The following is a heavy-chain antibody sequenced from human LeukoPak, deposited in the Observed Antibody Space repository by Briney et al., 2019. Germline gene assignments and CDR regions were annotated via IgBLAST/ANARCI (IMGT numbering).Heavy chain of an antibody. Sequence: SETLSLTCTVSGGSISSYYWSWIRQPPGKGLEWIGSIYHSGSTYYNPSLKSRVTISVDTSKNQFSLKLSSVTAADTAVYYCARECCGSIVGARFDYWGQGTLVTVSS. CDR2: IYHSGST. V-gene: IGHV4-59*12. J-gene: IGHJ4*02. CDR1: GGSISSYY. D-gene: IGHD1-26*01. CDR3: ARECCGSIVGARFDY.